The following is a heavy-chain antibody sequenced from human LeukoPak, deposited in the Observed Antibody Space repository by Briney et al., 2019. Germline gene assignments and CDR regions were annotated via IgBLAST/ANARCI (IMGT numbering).Heavy chain of an antibody. CDR2: INHSGST. J-gene: IGHJ3*02. V-gene: IGHV4-34*01. CDR1: GGSFSGYY. Sequence: SETLSLTCAVYGGSFSGYYWSWIRQPPGKGLEWIGEINHSGSTNYNPSLKSRVTISVDTSKNQFSLKLGSVTAADTAVYYCARPQGSHCSSTSCYIRSDAFDIWGQGTMVTVSS. D-gene: IGHD2-2*02. CDR3: ARPQGSHCSSTSCYIRSDAFDI.